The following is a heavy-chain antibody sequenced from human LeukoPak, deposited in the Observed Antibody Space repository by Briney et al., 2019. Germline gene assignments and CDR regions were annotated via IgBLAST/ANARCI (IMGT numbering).Heavy chain of an antibody. V-gene: IGHV3-48*02. Sequence: PGGSLRLSFATSGFSFTDYPLNWVRQAPGKGLEWISNIRTTAEGAKYAYYADSVKGRVTISRDDGKNTLYLHMNSLRDDDTAVYYCATDIRYAFDYWGQGILVTVSS. J-gene: IGHJ4*02. CDR3: ATDIRYAFDY. CDR2: IRTTAEGAKYA. CDR1: GFSFTDYP. D-gene: IGHD3-9*01.